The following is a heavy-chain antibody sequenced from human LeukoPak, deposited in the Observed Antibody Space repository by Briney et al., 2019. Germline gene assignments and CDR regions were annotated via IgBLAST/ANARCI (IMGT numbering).Heavy chain of an antibody. CDR3: AYPDFWSGYSYYYYYYGMDV. D-gene: IGHD3-3*01. V-gene: IGHV3-13*01. Sequence: GGSLGLSCAASGFTFSSYDMHWVRQATGKGLEWVSAIGTAGDTYYPGSVKGRFTISRENAKNSLYLQMNSLRAGDTAVYYCAYPDFWSGYSYYYYYYGMDVWGQGTTVTVSS. CDR2: IGTAGDT. J-gene: IGHJ6*02. CDR1: GFTFSSYD.